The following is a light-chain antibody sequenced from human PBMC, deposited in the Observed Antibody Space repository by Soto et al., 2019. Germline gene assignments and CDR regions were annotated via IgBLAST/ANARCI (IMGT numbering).Light chain of an antibody. CDR1: QSISSNY. CDR2: VAS. V-gene: IGKV3-20*01. J-gene: IGKJ5*01. Sequence: EIVLTQSPGTLSLSPGERATLSCRASQSISSNYLAWYQQKPGQAPRLLIYVASSRASGIPDRFSGSGSGTDFTLTISKLEREDFAVYYCQQYGSSLITFGQGTRLEIK. CDR3: QQYGSSLIT.